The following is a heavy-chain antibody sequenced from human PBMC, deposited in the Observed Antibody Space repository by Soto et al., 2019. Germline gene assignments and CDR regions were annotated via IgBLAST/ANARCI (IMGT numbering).Heavy chain of an antibody. Sequence: SVKATSKASGGTLSCYALSGVRQAPGQGLEWMGGIIPIFGTANYAQKFQGRVTITADESTSTAYMELSSLRSEDTAVYYCAGVGATLFDYWGQGTLVTVSS. D-gene: IGHD1-26*01. CDR3: AGVGATLFDY. V-gene: IGHV1-69*13. CDR1: GGTLSCYA. CDR2: IIPIFGTA. J-gene: IGHJ4*02.